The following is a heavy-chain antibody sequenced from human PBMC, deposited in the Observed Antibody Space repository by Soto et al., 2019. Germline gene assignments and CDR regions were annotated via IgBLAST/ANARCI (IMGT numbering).Heavy chain of an antibody. CDR3: AHRRSDGWYDFDY. D-gene: IGHD6-19*01. J-gene: IGHJ4*02. V-gene: IGHV2-5*02. CDR1: VFSLRTYVVG. CDR2: IYWDDDK. Sequence: QITLKESGPTLVKPTQTRTLTCTFSVFSLRTYVVGVGWIRQPLGKALEWLALIYWDDDKRYRPSLRRRLTITKDTSKKHVVLTMTNMDPVDTATYYCAHRRSDGWYDFDYWGQGTLVTVSS.